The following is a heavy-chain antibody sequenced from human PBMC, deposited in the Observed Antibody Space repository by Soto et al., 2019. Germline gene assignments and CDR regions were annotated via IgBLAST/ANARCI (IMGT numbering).Heavy chain of an antibody. CDR1: GFTFSTYG. J-gene: IGHJ4*01. CDR2: MSYDGTKE. D-gene: IGHD6-13*01. CDR3: AKEYGSTWIDH. V-gene: IGHV3-30*18. Sequence: QVELVESGGGVVQPGRSLRLSCAASGFTFSTYGMHWVRQAPGKGLEWVAAMSYDGTKEYYVDSVKGRFTISRDNSRNTLFLQLNSMRAEDTAVYYCAKEYGSTWIDHCGHGTLVTVAS.